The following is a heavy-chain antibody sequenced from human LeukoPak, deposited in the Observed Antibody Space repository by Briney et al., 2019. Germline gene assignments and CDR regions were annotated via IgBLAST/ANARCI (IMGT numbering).Heavy chain of an antibody. Sequence: ETLSLTCTVSGGSISSYYWSWIRQPAGKGLEWIGYIYTSGNTIYNPSLKSPVTISMDTSKNQFSLKMRSVTAADTAVYYCASLSIGPSPYFYYYMDVWGKGTSVTVSS. D-gene: IGHD2-21*01. CDR3: ASLSIGPSPYFYYYMDV. J-gene: IGHJ6*03. CDR1: GGSISSYY. V-gene: IGHV4-4*09. CDR2: IYTSGNT.